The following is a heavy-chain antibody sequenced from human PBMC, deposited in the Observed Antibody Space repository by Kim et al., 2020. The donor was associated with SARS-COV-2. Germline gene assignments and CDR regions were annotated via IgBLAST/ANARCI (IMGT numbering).Heavy chain of an antibody. CDR2: EK. Sequence: EKSYVDSVKGRFTMSRDNAKNSLYLQMNSLRAEDTAIYYCVLSKVTTFNYWGLGTLVTVSS. V-gene: IGHV3-7*01. J-gene: IGHJ4*02. D-gene: IGHD4-17*01. CDR3: VLSKVTTFNY.